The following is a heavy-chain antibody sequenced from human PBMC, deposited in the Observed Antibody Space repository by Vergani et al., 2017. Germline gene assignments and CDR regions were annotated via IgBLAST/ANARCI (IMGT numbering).Heavy chain of an antibody. D-gene: IGHD2-15*01. V-gene: IGHV4-4*07. CDR2: IYTSGST. J-gene: IGHJ6*03. CDR3: ARDLSPQLCSDSYYYYYYMDV. Sequence: QVQLQESGPGLVKPSETLSLTCTVSGGSISSYYWSWIRQPAGKGLEWIGRIYTSGSTNYNPSLKSRVTMSVDKSKNQFSLKLSSVTAADTAVYYCARDLSPQLCSDSYYYYYYMDVWGKGTTVTVSS. CDR1: GGSISSYY.